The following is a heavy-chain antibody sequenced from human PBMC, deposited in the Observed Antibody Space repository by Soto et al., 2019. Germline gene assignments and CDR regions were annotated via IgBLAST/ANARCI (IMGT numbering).Heavy chain of an antibody. Sequence: GGSLRLSCAASGFTFSSYGMHWVRQAPGKGLEWVAVIWYDGSNKYYADSVKGRFTISRDNSKNTLYLQMNSLRAEDTAVYYCARVVSTMVRGVFTRGRDYYYYMDVWGKGTTVTVSS. J-gene: IGHJ6*03. CDR3: ARVVSTMVRGVFTRGRDYYYYMDV. CDR1: GFTFSSYG. D-gene: IGHD3-10*01. V-gene: IGHV3-33*01. CDR2: IWYDGSNK.